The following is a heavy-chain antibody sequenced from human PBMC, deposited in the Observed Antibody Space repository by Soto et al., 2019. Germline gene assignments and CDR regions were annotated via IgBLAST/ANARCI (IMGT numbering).Heavy chain of an antibody. CDR1: GGSISSSSYF. CDR2: MYYSGTT. Sequence: SETLSLTCTVSGGSISSSSYFWGWIRQPPGKGLEWIGSMYYSGTTYYNPSLKSRVTISVDTSKNQFSLKLSSVTAADTAVYYCWRHGEMSILSLNWFDPLGQGTLLTVSS. D-gene: IGHD7-27*01. CDR3: WRHGEMSILSLNWFDP. V-gene: IGHV4-39*01. J-gene: IGHJ5*01.